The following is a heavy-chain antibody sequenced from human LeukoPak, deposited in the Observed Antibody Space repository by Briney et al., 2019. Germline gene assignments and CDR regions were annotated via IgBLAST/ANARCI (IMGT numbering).Heavy chain of an antibody. Sequence: GPSVKLSCNASGGTFSSYAISWVRQAPGQGLEWRGGIIPIFGIANYAQKFQGRVTITADKSTSTAYMELSSLRSEDTAVYYCARDHCSGGSCYYRGPWHNWFEPWGQGTLVTVSS. V-gene: IGHV1-69*17. J-gene: IGHJ5*02. CDR3: ARDHCSGGSCYYRGPWHNWFEP. CDR2: IIPIFGIA. D-gene: IGHD2-15*01. CDR1: GGTFSSYA.